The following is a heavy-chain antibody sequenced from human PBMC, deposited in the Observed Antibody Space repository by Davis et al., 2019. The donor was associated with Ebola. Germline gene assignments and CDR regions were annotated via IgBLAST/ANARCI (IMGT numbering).Heavy chain of an antibody. Sequence: MPSETLSLTCPVSGASISSYYWIWIRQPPGKGLEWIGYTHYSGSTNYNPSLNSRVTISVDTSKDLFFLKMSSVTAADTAVYYCARSLGGYYYYSMDVWGQGTTVTVSS. D-gene: IGHD3-16*01. CDR1: GASISSYY. CDR2: THYSGST. J-gene: IGHJ6*02. CDR3: ARSLGGYYYYSMDV. V-gene: IGHV4-59*08.